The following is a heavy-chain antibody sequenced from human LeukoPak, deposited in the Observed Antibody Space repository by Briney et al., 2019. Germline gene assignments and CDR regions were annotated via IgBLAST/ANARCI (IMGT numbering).Heavy chain of an antibody. CDR3: ARGPDMIVAVMGAFDI. D-gene: IGHD3-22*01. V-gene: IGHV1-8*01. CDR1: GYTFTSYD. Sequence: ASVKVSCKASGYTFTSYDINWVRQATGQGLEWMGWMNPNSGNTGYAQKFQGRVTMTRNTSISTAYMELSSLRSEDTAVYYCARGPDMIVAVMGAFDIWGQGTMVTVSS. J-gene: IGHJ3*02. CDR2: MNPNSGNT.